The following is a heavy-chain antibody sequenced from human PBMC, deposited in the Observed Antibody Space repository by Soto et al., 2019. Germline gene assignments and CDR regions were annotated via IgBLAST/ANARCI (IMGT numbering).Heavy chain of an antibody. CDR3: ARDRQDIVVVPAAMGNWFDP. J-gene: IGHJ5*02. CDR2: IIPILGIA. D-gene: IGHD2-2*01. CDR1: GGTFSSYT. Sequence: SVKVCCKASGGTFSSYTISWVRQAPGQGLEWMGRIIPILGIANYAQKFQGRVTITADKSTSTAYMELSSLRSEDTAVYYCARDRQDIVVVPAAMGNWFDPWGQGTLVTVSS. V-gene: IGHV1-69*04.